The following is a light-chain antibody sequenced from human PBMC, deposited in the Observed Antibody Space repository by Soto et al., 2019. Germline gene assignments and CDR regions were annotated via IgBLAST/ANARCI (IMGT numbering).Light chain of an antibody. CDR1: SSDIGAYNF. V-gene: IGLV2-14*03. CDR3: TSWTTSTTMI. J-gene: IGLJ2*01. Sequence: QSALTQPSSVYGSPGQSITISRTGTSSDIGAYNFVSWYQQHPGKAPKLMLYDVNIRPSGVSNRFSGSKSGNTASLTISGLQAEDEADYYCTSWTTSTTMIFVGGTMVTVL. CDR2: DVN.